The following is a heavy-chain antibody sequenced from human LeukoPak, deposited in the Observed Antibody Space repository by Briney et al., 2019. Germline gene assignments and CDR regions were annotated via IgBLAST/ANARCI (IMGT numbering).Heavy chain of an antibody. V-gene: IGHV3-15*01. J-gene: IGHJ4*02. CDR2: IKSKTDGGTT. Sequence: GGSLRLSCAASGFTFSNAWMSWVRQAPGKGLEWVGRIKSKTDGGTTDYTAPVKGRLTISRDDSKNTLFLQMNSLQTEDTAVYYCTTDSVAVAGRGDYWGQGTLVTVSS. CDR3: TTDSVAVAGRGDY. CDR1: GFTFSNAW. D-gene: IGHD2-15*01.